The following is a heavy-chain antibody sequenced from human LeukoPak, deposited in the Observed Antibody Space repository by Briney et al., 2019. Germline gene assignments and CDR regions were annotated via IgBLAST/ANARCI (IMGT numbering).Heavy chain of an antibody. D-gene: IGHD3-10*01. J-gene: IGHJ6*03. V-gene: IGHV3-30*02. CDR3: AKDSAFYYIDV. Sequence: GGSLRLSCAASGFTFSSYGMHWVRQAPGKGLEWVAFIRYNGNNQYYADSVKGRFTISRDNSKNTLYLQMNSLRGDDTAVYYCAKDSAFYYIDVWGKGTTVIISS. CDR1: GFTFSSYG. CDR2: IRYNGNNQ.